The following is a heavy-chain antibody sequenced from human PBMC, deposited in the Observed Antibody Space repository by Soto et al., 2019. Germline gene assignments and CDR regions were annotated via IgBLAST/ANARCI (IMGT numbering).Heavy chain of an antibody. V-gene: IGHV3-30*18. J-gene: IGHJ4*02. Sequence: GGSLRLSCAASGFTFSSYGMHWVRQAPGKGLEWVAVISYDGSNKYYADSVKGRFTISRDNSKNTLYLQMNSLRAEDTAVYYCAKWGSGSYFDYWGQGTLVTVSS. D-gene: IGHD1-26*01. CDR2: ISYDGSNK. CDR3: AKWGSGSYFDY. CDR1: GFTFSSYG.